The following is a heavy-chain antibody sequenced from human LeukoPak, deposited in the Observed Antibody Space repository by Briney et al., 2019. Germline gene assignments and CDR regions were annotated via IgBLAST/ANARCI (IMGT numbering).Heavy chain of an antibody. D-gene: IGHD3-22*01. CDR3: AGDRHYDSLNFDY. V-gene: IGHV3-7*01. CDR2: IKQDGSEK. J-gene: IGHJ4*02. CDR1: GFTFSSYW. Sequence: PGRSLRLSCAASGFTFSSYWMSWVRQPPGKGLEWVANIKQDGSEKYYVDSVKGRFTISRDNAKNSLYLQMNSLRAEDTAVYYCAGDRHYDSLNFDYWGQGTLVTVSS.